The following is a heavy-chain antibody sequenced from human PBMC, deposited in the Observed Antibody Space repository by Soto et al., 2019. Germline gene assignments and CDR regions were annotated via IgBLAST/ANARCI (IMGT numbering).Heavy chain of an antibody. J-gene: IGHJ3*02. Sequence: RQAPGKGLEWVSYISRSVNTMYYGDYVKGRFTISRDNAENSVFLQMISLRAEDTAVYYCVREGRSSTSCNTGCAFDIWGQGTMVTVSS. CDR3: VREGRSSTSCNTGCAFDI. D-gene: IGHD2-2*02. V-gene: IGHV3-11*01. CDR2: ISRSVNTM.